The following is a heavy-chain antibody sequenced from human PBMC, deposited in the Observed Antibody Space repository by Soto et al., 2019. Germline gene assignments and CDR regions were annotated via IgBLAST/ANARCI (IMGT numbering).Heavy chain of an antibody. D-gene: IGHD6-13*01. J-gene: IGHJ4*02. CDR2: ISWNSGSI. Sequence: EVQLVESGGGLVQPGRSLRLSCAASGFIFDDYAMHWVRQAPGKGLEWVSGISWNSGSIGYADSVKGRFTISRDNAKNSLYLQMNSLRAEDTALYYCAKDPTPDSIAAAGTPDYWGQGTLVTVSS. CDR3: AKDPTPDSIAAAGTPDY. V-gene: IGHV3-9*01. CDR1: GFIFDDYA.